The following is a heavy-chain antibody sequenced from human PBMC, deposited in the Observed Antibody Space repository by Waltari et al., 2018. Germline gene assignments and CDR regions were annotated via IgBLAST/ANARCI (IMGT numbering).Heavy chain of an antibody. V-gene: IGHV3-20*04. D-gene: IGHD3-22*01. CDR1: GFTFDDHA. Sequence: EVQLVESGGGVVRLGGCLRLSCAGSGFTFDDHAMSWVRQAPGKGLEWVSGINWNGGSTGYADSVKGRFTISRDNAKNSLYLQMNSLRAEDTALYYCARDEYYYDSSGYTNYWGQGTLVTVSS. CDR3: ARDEYYYDSSGYTNY. CDR2: INWNGGST. J-gene: IGHJ4*02.